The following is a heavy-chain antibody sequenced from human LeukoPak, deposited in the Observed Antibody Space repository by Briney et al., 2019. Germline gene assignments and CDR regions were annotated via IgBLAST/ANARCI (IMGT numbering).Heavy chain of an antibody. CDR3: AKYFPRFDDYSRWANEYYFDY. J-gene: IGHJ4*02. V-gene: IGHV3-23*01. CDR1: GFTFSSYA. Sequence: GASLRLSCAASGFTFSSYAMSWVRQAPGKGLEWVSAISGSGGSTYYADSVKGRFTISGDNSKNTLYLQMNSLRAEDTAVYYCAKYFPRFDDYSRWANEYYFDYWGQGTLVTVSS. D-gene: IGHD4-11*01. CDR2: ISGSGGST.